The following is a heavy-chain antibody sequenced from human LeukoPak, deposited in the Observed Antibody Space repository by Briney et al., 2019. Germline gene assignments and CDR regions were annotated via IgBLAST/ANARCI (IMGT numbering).Heavy chain of an antibody. V-gene: IGHV1-2*06. CDR3: ARDQQWLDPARHDFDY. Sequence: ASVKVSCKASGYTFTGYYMHWVRQAPGQGLEWMGRINPNSGGTNYAQKFQGRVTMTRDTSISTAYMELRSLRSDDTAVYYCARDQQWLDPARHDFDYWGQGTLVTVSS. D-gene: IGHD6-19*01. CDR1: GYTFTGYY. CDR2: INPNSGGT. J-gene: IGHJ4*02.